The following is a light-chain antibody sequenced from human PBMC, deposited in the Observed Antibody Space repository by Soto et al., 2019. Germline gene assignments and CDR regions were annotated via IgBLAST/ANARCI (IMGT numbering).Light chain of an antibody. CDR2: TND. Sequence: QSALTQPPSSSGTPGQRVTISCSGGSSNIGTNPVNWYQHLPGTAPKLLMHTNDRRPSGVPDRFSGSKSGTSASLAISGLQSEDAGDYYCAAWDDSLKGPVFGTGTKVT. J-gene: IGLJ1*01. CDR3: AAWDDSLKGPV. CDR1: SSNIGTNP. V-gene: IGLV1-44*01.